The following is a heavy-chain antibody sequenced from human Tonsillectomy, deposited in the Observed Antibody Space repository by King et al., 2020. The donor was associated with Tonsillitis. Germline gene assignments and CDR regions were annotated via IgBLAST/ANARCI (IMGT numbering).Heavy chain of an antibody. D-gene: IGHD3-22*01. CDR3: ATNAIESDTSAYRDFRH. V-gene: IGHV1-2*02. CDR2: INPNSGDT. J-gene: IGHJ1*01. Sequence: QLVQSGAELRKPGASVTGSCRTSGDTFTGHFVHWVRQAPGQGLEWMGWINPNSGDTHYAPSFQGRVTLSGDVSSTTAYMGLSSLRPDDTAVYYCATNAIESDTSAYRDFRHWGQGTLVTVSS. CDR1: GDTFTGHF.